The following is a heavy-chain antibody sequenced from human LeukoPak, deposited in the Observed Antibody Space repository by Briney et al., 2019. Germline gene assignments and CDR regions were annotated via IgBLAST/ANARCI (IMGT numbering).Heavy chain of an antibody. CDR2: IRYDGSTK. V-gene: IGHV3-30*02. CDR3: AKGGINYDFVY. CDR1: GLTFSSYG. Sequence: GGSLRLFCAASGLTFSSYGMHWVRQAPGKGLEWVAFIRYDGSTKYYADSVKGRFTSSRDNSKNTLYLQMNSLRPEDTAVYYCAKGGINYDFVYWGQGTLVTVSS. J-gene: IGHJ4*02. D-gene: IGHD1-26*01.